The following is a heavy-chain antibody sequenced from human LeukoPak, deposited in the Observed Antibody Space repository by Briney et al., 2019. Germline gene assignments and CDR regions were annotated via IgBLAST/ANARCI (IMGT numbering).Heavy chain of an antibody. CDR1: GYSFTSYW. CDR3: ARLVRQQGIGY. J-gene: IGHJ4*02. D-gene: IGHD6-13*01. Sequence: GEALKISCKGPGYSFTSYWIGWVRQMPGKGLEGMRIIYPGDSDTRYSPSFQGQVTISADKSISTAYLQWSSLKASDTAMYYCARLVRQQGIGYWGQGTLVTVSS. V-gene: IGHV5-51*01. CDR2: IYPGDSDT.